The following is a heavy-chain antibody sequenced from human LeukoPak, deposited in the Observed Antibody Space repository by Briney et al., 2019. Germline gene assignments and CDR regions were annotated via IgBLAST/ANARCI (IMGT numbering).Heavy chain of an antibody. D-gene: IGHD1-26*01. CDR2: ISYDGSNK. Sequence: GGSLRLSCAASGFTFSSYAMHWVRQAPGKGLEWVAVISYDGSNKYYADSVKGRFTISRDNSKNTLYLQMNSLRAEDTAVYYCARTREIWGQGTLVTVSS. V-gene: IGHV3-30-3*01. CDR1: GFTFSSYA. CDR3: ARTREI. J-gene: IGHJ4*02.